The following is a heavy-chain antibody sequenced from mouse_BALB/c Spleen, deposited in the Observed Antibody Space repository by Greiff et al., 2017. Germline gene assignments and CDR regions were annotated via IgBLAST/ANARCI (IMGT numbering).Heavy chain of an antibody. V-gene: IGHV5-4*02. CDR2: ISDGGSYT. J-gene: IGHJ1*01. CDR1: GFTFSDYY. CDR3: ARDLASRGYFDV. Sequence: EVQRVESGGGLVKPGGSLKLSCAASGFTFSDYYMYWVRQTPEKRLEWVATISDGGSYTYYPDSVKGRFTISRDNAKNNLYLQMSSLKSEDTAMYYCARDLASRGYFDVWGAGTTVTVSA.